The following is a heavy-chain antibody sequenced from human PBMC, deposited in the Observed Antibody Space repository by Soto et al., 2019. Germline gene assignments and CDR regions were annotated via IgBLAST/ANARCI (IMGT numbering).Heavy chain of an antibody. CDR3: ARDSNYYGSGSYAPAFDY. CDR2: ISYDGSNK. CDR1: GFTFSSYA. V-gene: IGHV3-30-3*01. Sequence: QVQLVESGGGVVQPGRSLRLSCAASGFTFSSYAMHWVRQAPGKGLEWVAVISYDGSNKYYADSVKGRFTISRDNSKNTLYLQMNSLRAEDTAVYYCARDSNYYGSGSYAPAFDYWGQGTLVTVSS. D-gene: IGHD3-10*01. J-gene: IGHJ4*02.